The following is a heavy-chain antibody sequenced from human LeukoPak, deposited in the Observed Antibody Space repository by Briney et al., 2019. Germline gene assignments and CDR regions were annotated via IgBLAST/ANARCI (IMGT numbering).Heavy chain of an antibody. Sequence: PGGSLRLSCAASGFTFSSYAMHWVRQAPGKGLEWVAVISYDGSNKYYADSVKGRFTISRDNSKNTLYLQMNSLRAEDTAVYYCARDEAAARGSLNYWGQGTLVTVSS. CDR1: GFTFSSYA. D-gene: IGHD3-16*01. CDR2: ISYDGSNK. J-gene: IGHJ4*02. CDR3: ARDEAAARGSLNY. V-gene: IGHV3-30-3*01.